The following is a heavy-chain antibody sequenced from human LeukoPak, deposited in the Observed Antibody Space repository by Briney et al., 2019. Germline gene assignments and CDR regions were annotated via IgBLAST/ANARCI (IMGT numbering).Heavy chain of an antibody. Sequence: ASVKVSCKVSGYTLTELSMHWVRQAPGKGLEWMGGFDPEDGETIYAQKFQGRVTMTQDPSTDTAYMEQSSLRSEDTAVYYCATGHSSGWYYFDYWGQGTLVTVSS. CDR1: GYTLTELS. D-gene: IGHD6-19*01. J-gene: IGHJ4*02. V-gene: IGHV1-24*01. CDR3: ATGHSSGWYYFDY. CDR2: FDPEDGET.